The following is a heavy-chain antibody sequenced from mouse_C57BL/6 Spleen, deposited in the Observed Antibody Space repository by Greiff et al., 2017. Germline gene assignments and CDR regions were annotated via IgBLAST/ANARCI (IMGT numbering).Heavy chain of an antibody. CDR3: ARSVVATDYAMDY. CDR2: INPNNGGT. J-gene: IGHJ4*01. D-gene: IGHD1-1*01. CDR1: GYTFTDYN. V-gene: IGHV1-22*01. Sequence: EVQLQQSGPELVKPGASVKMSCKASGYTFTDYNMHWVKQSHGKSLEWIGYINPNNGGTSYNQKFKGKATLTVNKSSSTAYMELRSLTSEDSAVYYCARSVVATDYAMDYWGQGTSVTVSS.